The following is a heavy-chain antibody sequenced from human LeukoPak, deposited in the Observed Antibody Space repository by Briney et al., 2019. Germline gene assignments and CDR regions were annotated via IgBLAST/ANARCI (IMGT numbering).Heavy chain of an antibody. D-gene: IGHD5-24*01. CDR2: ILLGGTDT. CDR1: GYSFTSYW. J-gene: IGHJ4*02. Sequence: GESLKISCKGSGYSFTSYWIAWVRHMPGQGLEWMGIILLGGTDTEYSPSFQGQVTISSDKSLSTAYLQWSSLKASDTAIYYCARHDRKDDSNSRVLDYWGQGTLVTVSS. CDR3: ARHDRKDDSNSRVLDY. V-gene: IGHV5-51*01.